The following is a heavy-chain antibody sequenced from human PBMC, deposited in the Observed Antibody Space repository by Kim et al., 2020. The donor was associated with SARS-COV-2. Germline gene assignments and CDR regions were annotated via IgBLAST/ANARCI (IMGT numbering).Heavy chain of an antibody. Sequence: SVKVSCKASGGTFSSYAISWVRQAPGQGLEWMGGIIPIFGTANYAQKFQGRVTITADESTSTAYMELSSLRSEDTAVYYCARDGGIGGGSGYDYWGQGTLVTVSS. V-gene: IGHV1-69*13. D-gene: IGHD2-15*01. CDR2: IIPIFGTA. CDR1: GGTFSSYA. CDR3: ARDGGIGGGSGYDY. J-gene: IGHJ4*02.